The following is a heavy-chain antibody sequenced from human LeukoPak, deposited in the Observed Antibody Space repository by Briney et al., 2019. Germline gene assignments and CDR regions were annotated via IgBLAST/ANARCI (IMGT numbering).Heavy chain of an antibody. V-gene: IGHV3-7*05. Sequence: PGRSLRLSCAASGFIFSSYGMHWVRQAPGKGLEWVANIKQDGSEKYYVDSVKGRFTISRDNAKNSLYLQMNSLRAEDTAVYYCARDGTVVVAERVDYWGQGTLVTVPS. CDR2: IKQDGSEK. J-gene: IGHJ4*02. CDR3: ARDGTVVVAERVDY. CDR1: GFIFSSYG. D-gene: IGHD2-15*01.